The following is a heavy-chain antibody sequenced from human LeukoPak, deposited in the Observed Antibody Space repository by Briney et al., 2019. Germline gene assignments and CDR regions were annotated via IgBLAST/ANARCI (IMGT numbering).Heavy chain of an antibody. D-gene: IGHD3-22*01. CDR1: GFTFSSYG. Sequence: GGSLRLSCAASGFTFSSYGMHWVRQAPGKGLEWVAVISYDGSNKYYADSVKGRFTISRDNSKNTLYLQMNSLRAEDTAVYYCARGSYDSSGYYYGLDYWGQGTLVTVSS. CDR2: ISYDGSNK. V-gene: IGHV3-30*03. J-gene: IGHJ4*02. CDR3: ARGSYDSSGYYYGLDY.